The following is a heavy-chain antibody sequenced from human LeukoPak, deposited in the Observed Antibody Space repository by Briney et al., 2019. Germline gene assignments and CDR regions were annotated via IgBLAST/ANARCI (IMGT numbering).Heavy chain of an antibody. Sequence: SETLSLTCAVYGGSFSGYYWSWIRQPPGKGLEWIGEINHSGSTNYNPSLKSRVTISVDTSKNQFPLKLSSVTAADTAVYYCARNYVWGSYRYTSWFDPWGQGTLVTVSS. V-gene: IGHV4-34*01. D-gene: IGHD3-16*02. J-gene: IGHJ5*02. CDR1: GGSFSGYY. CDR3: ARNYVWGSYRYTSWFDP. CDR2: INHSGST.